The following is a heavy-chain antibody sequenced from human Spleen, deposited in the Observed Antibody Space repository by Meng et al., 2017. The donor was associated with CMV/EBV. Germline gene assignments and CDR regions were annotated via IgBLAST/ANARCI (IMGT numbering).Heavy chain of an antibody. Sequence: CFSAYHWGRIRQPPGKGLELDGETSNSGITNYNPYLKSRVTISIDTTKNQFTLKLRSVTAAGTAVYDCERRASKHVTSFQILTGYDYWGQGTLVTVSS. D-gene: IGHD3-9*01. J-gene: IGHJ4*02. V-gene: IGHV4-34*01. CDR1: CFSAYH. CDR3: ERRASKHVTSFQILTGYDY. CDR2: TSNSGIT.